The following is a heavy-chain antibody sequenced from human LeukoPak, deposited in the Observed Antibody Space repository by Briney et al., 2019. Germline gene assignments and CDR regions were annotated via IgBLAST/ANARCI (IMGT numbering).Heavy chain of an antibody. D-gene: IGHD3-10*01. CDR2: INHSGST. CDR3: ARQRGSALASTHHCWLDP. Sequence: SSETLSLTCAVYGGSFSGYYWSWIRQPPGKGLEWIGEINHSGSTNYNPSLKSRVTISVDTSKNQFSLKLSSVTAADTAVYYCARQRGSALASTHHCWLDPWGQGTLVTVYS. V-gene: IGHV4-34*01. J-gene: IGHJ5*02. CDR1: GGSFSGYY.